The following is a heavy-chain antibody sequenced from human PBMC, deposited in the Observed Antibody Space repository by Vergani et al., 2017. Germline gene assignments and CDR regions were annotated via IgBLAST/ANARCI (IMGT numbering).Heavy chain of an antibody. D-gene: IGHD3-10*01. V-gene: IGHV3-23*01. CDR2: LSGSGGAT. J-gene: IGHJ4*02. CDR3: AKAVSGTYYNWYFFDY. CDR1: EFTFSTYA. Sequence: EVQLLEPGEDLVQPGGSLRLSCSASEFTFSTYAMSWVRHTPGKGLEWVSALSGSGGATYYADSVRGRFTISRDNSKNTLYLQMNSLRAEDTAVYYCAKAVSGTYYNWYFFDYWGQGTLVTVSS.